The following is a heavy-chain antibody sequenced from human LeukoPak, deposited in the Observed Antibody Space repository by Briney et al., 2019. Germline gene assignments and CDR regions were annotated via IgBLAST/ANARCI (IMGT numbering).Heavy chain of an antibody. Sequence: GGSLRLSCAASGFTFSTYEMNWVHQAPGKGLEWVSYISTGGSIIYYADSVKGRFTISRDNAQNSLYLQMNSLRAEDTAVYYCATAYSGYYTYYFDYWGQGTLVTVSS. CDR3: ATAYSGYYTYYFDY. CDR1: GFTFSTYE. CDR2: ISTGGSII. V-gene: IGHV3-48*03. D-gene: IGHD3-22*01. J-gene: IGHJ4*02.